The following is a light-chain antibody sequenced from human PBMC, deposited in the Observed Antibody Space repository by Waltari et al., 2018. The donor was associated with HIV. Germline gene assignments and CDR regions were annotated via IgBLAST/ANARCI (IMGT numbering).Light chain of an antibody. V-gene: IGLV1-44*01. J-gene: IGLJ3*02. CDR3: AARDDSRHGVV. CDR1: SYNVGSTH. CDR2: FNK. Sequence: QSVLTQPPSASGTPGPSVTISCSGGSYNVGSTHVHWYHQLPGEAPKLLIYFNKQRPSGVPDRFSGSKSGTSGALAMIGVQAGEEADYQCAARDDSRHGVVFGGGTRVTVL.